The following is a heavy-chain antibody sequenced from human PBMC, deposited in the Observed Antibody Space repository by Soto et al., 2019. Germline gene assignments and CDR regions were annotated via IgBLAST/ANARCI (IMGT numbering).Heavy chain of an antibody. Sequence: KPSETLSLTCTVSGGSISSSSYYWGWIRQPPGKGLEWIGSIYYSGSTYYNPSLKSRVTISVDTSKNQFSLKLSSVTAADTAVYYCARASPSPRITMIVVVITTDWYFDLWGRGTLVTVSS. V-gene: IGHV4-39*01. CDR3: ARASPSPRITMIVVVITTDWYFDL. CDR1: GGSISSSSYY. J-gene: IGHJ2*01. CDR2: IYYSGST. D-gene: IGHD3-22*01.